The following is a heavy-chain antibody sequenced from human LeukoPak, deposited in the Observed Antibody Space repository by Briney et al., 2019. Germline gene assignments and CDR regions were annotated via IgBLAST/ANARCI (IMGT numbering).Heavy chain of an antibody. J-gene: IGHJ4*02. Sequence: SETLSLTCTVSGDSISSGSYYWSWIRQPAGKGQEWIGRIYTSGSTNYNPSLKSRVIMSLDTSKNQFSLKLSSVTATDTAIYYCARYYSNFEYYFDYWGQGILVTVSS. CDR2: IYTSGST. D-gene: IGHD4-11*01. V-gene: IGHV4-61*02. CDR1: GDSISSGSYY. CDR3: ARYYSNFEYYFDY.